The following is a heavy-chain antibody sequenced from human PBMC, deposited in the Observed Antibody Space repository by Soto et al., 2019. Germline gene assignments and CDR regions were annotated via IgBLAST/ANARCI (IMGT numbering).Heavy chain of an antibody. D-gene: IGHD2-15*01. Sequence: SETLSLTCAVYGGSFSGYYWSWIRQPPGKGLEWIGEINHSGSTNYNPSLKSRVTISVDTSKNQFSLKLSSVTAADTAVYYCAREGVVVVAATVWGQGTLVTVSS. J-gene: IGHJ4*02. CDR1: GGSFSGYY. V-gene: IGHV4-34*01. CDR2: INHSGST. CDR3: AREGVVVVAATV.